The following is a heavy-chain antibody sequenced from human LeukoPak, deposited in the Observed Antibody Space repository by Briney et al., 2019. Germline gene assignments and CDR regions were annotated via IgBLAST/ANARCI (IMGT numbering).Heavy chain of an antibody. CDR3: AKDDGSGYYSGAFDI. V-gene: IGHV3-23*01. CDR1: GFTFSSYA. D-gene: IGHD3-22*01. Sequence: GGSLRLSCAASGFTFSSYAMSWVRQAPGKGLEWVSAISGSGGSTYYADSVKGRLTISRDNSKNTLYLQMNSLRAEDTAVYYCAKDDGSGYYSGAFDIWGQGTMVTVSS. J-gene: IGHJ3*02. CDR2: ISGSGGST.